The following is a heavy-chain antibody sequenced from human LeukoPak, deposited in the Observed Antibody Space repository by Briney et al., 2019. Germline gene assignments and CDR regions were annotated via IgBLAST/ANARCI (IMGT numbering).Heavy chain of an antibody. CDR1: GFTFSSYS. CDR3: AKTYVWYYFDY. J-gene: IGHJ4*02. V-gene: IGHV3-23*01. D-gene: IGHD3-16*01. Sequence: GGSLRLSCTASGFTFSSYSMNWVRQAPGKGLEWVSTISGDGGSTHYADSVKGRFTISRDNSRNTLYLQMNSLRAEDTAVYYCAKTYVWYYFDYWGQGILVTVSS. CDR2: ISGDGGST.